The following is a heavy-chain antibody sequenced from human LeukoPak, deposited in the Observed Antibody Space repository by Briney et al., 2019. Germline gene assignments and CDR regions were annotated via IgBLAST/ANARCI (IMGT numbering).Heavy chain of an antibody. CDR3: ARDRMGAILYFDS. D-gene: IGHD1-26*01. V-gene: IGHV3-21*04. CDR1: GFTFSSYN. J-gene: IGHJ4*02. Sequence: GGSLRLSCAASGFTFSSYNMNWVRQAPGKGLEWVSSITSSSTYIYYADSVKGRFTISRDNSKNTLYLQVNSLRAEDTAMYYCARDRMGAILYFDSWGQGTLVTVSS. CDR2: ITSSSTYI.